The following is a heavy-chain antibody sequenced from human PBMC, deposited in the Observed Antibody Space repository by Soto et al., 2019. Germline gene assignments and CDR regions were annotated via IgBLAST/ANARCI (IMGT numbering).Heavy chain of an antibody. Sequence: SLRLGCIASGFTFNYYTMNWVQQGPGKGLEWVSGISWKTGSIGYAGSVKGRFTISRDSAKYSLYLQLNSLRAEDTAVYYWGRARGATVVGYWGMDVWGQGTTVNVSS. CDR3: GRARGATVVGYWGMDV. CDR2: ISWKTGSI. J-gene: IGHJ6*02. D-gene: IGHD1-26*01. V-gene: IGHV3-9*01. CDR1: GFTFNYYT.